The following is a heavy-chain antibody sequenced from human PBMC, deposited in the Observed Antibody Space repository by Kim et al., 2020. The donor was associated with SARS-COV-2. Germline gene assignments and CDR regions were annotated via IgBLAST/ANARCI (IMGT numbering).Heavy chain of an antibody. V-gene: IGHV3-23*01. J-gene: IGHJ5*02. CDR2: ISGRGIT. D-gene: IGHD1-7*01. Sequence: GGSLRLSCAASGFRLSGYDMNWVRLAPGKGLEWVSAISGRGITYYADPVKGRLTISRDDSKNTLSLQMNSLRVEDTAVYYCARVPNYANYVNWFDPWGQGTLVTVSS. CDR3: ARVPNYANYVNWFDP. CDR1: GFRLSGYD.